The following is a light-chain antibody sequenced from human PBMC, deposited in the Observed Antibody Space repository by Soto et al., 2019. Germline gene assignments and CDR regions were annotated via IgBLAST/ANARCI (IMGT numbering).Light chain of an antibody. V-gene: IGKV3-15*01. J-gene: IGKJ4*01. CDR2: GAS. CDR1: QSVSSN. Sequence: EMVMTQSPATLSVSPVERATLSCRASQSVSSNLAWYQQKPGQAPRLLIYGASTRATGIPARFSGSGSGTEFTLTISSLQSEDFAVYYCQQYNNWPLLTFGGGTKVDIK. CDR3: QQYNNWPLLT.